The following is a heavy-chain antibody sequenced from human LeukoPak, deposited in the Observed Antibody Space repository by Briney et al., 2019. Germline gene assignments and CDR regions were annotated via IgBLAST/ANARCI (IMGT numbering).Heavy chain of an antibody. CDR2: MNPNSGNT. D-gene: IGHD3-22*01. J-gene: IGHJ4*02. CDR1: GYTFTSFD. Sequence: ASVKVSCKASGYTFTSFDINWVRQATGQGLEWMAWMNPNSGNTGYAQKLQGRVTMTTDTSTSTAYMELRSLRSDDTAVYYCARYYYDSSGYYDYWGQGTLVTVSS. CDR3: ARYYYDSSGYYDY. V-gene: IGHV1-8*01.